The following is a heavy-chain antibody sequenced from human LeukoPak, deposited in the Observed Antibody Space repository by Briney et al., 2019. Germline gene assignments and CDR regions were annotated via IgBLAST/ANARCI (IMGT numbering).Heavy chain of an antibody. CDR3: AKEVHYDSSGYFY. CDR1: GFTFSSYA. V-gene: IGHV3-23*01. Sequence: PGGSLRLSCAASGFTFSSYAMSWLRQAPGKGLELVSAISGSGGSTYYTDSVKGRFTISRDNSKNTLYLQMNSLRAEDTAVYYCAKEVHYDSSGYFYWGQGTLVTVSS. CDR2: ISGSGGST. J-gene: IGHJ4*02. D-gene: IGHD3-22*01.